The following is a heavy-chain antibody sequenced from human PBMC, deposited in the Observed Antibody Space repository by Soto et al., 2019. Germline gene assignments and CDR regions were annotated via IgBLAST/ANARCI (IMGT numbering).Heavy chain of an antibody. D-gene: IGHD6-19*01. CDR2: VYHTGRT. Sequence: PSETLSLTCTVSGGSFKSGSYSWSWIRQPPGKGLEWIGYVYHTGRTSYNPSLKSRVSISMDTSKNQFSLNLDSVTAADTAAYFCASPREGQWLVFDHWGQRTLVTVSS. V-gene: IGHV4-61*01. CDR3: ASPREGQWLVFDH. J-gene: IGHJ4*02. CDR1: GGSFKSGSYS.